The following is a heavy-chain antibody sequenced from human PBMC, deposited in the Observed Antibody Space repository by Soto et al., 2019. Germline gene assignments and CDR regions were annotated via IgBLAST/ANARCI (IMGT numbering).Heavy chain of an antibody. CDR3: ASDSSGYYFDY. CDR1: GGSISSSYY. V-gene: IGHV4-39*01. J-gene: IGHJ4*02. CDR2: IYYSGST. D-gene: IGHD3-22*01. Sequence: SETLSLTCAVSGGSISSSYYWGWIRQPPGKGLEWIGSIYYSGSTYYNPSLKSRVTISVDTSKNQFSLKLSSVTAADTAVYYCASDSSGYYFDYWGQGTLVTVSS.